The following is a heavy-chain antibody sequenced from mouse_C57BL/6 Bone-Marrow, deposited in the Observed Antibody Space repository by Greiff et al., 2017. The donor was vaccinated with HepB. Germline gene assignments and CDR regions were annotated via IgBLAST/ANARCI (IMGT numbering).Heavy chain of an antibody. V-gene: IGHV3-6*01. J-gene: IGHJ3*01. CDR2: ISYDGSN. D-gene: IGHD2-1*01. CDR1: GYSITSGYY. Sequence: EVQRVESGPGLVKPSQSLSLTCSVTGYSITSGYYWNWIRQFPGNKLEWMGYISYDGSNNYNPSLKNRISITRDTSKNQFFLKLNSVTTEDTATYYCAREGGNYGVYWGQGTLVTVSA. CDR3: AREGGNYGVY.